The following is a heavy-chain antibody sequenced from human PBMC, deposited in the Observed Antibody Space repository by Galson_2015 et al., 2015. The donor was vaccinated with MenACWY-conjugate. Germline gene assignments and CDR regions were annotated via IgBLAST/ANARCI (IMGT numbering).Heavy chain of an antibody. V-gene: IGHV3-66*01. CDR3: ARGGGYYGMDY. J-gene: IGHJ4*02. Sequence: SLRLSCAASGFIVSSNYVNWVRQGPGKGLEWVSVIYSSGDTYYADSVKGRFTISRDTSKNTLYLQMNSLRAEDTAVYYCARGGGYYGMDYWGQGTLVTVSS. CDR1: GFIVSSNY. CDR2: IYSSGDT. D-gene: IGHD4-17*01.